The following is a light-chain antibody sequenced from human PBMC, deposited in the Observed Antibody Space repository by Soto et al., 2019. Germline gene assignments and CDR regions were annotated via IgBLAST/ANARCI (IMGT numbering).Light chain of an antibody. Sequence: EIVMTQSPATLSVSPGETATLSCRASQSVSYNLAWYQQKPGQGPRLLIYGAFTRATGIPARFSGSGSGTELTLTITSLQSKDFAVYNGQKNKTWPPLTSGGGTKVEIK. CDR1: QSVSYN. CDR3: QKNKTWPPLT. J-gene: IGKJ4*01. CDR2: GAF. V-gene: IGKV3-15*01.